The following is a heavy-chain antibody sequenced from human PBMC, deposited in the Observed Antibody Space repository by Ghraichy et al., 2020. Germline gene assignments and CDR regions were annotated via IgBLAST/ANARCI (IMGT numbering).Heavy chain of an antibody. Sequence: SETLSLTCTVSGGSISSYYWSWIRQPAGKGLEWIGRIYISGSPNYNPSLKSRVTMSVDTSKNQFSLKLTSVTAADTAVYYCARVGGYPLGAFDIWGQGTMVTVSS. J-gene: IGHJ3*02. CDR1: GGSISSYY. CDR2: IYISGSP. V-gene: IGHV4-4*07. CDR3: ARVGGYPLGAFDI. D-gene: IGHD5-12*01.